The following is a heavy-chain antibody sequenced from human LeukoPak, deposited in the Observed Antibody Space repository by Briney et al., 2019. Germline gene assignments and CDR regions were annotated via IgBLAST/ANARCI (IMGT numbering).Heavy chain of an antibody. J-gene: IGHJ4*02. Sequence: PGGSLRLSCAASGFTFSHYNMNWVRQAPGKGLEWISSISSSSTYIYYADSVKGRFTISRDNAKNSLYLQMNSLRAEDTAVYYCARAYCSSTRCSYYFDSWGQGTLVTVSS. D-gene: IGHD2-2*01. CDR1: GFTFSHYN. CDR3: ARAYCSSTRCSYYFDS. V-gene: IGHV3-21*01. CDR2: ISSSSTYI.